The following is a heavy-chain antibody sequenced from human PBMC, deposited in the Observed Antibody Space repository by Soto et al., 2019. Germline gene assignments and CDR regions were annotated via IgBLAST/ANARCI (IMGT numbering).Heavy chain of an antibody. CDR2: IRGNGDPP. CDR1: GFTFSSYA. D-gene: IGHD5-12*01. J-gene: IGHJ4*02. V-gene: IGHV3-64D*06. Sequence: GGSLRLSCSASGFTFSSYAMHWVRQAPGKGLEYVSGIRGNGDPPFYADSVKGRFTISRDNSKNTLYLQMSSLSADDTAVYYCVKSRGGNNFDFFDWGQGALVTVS. CDR3: VKSRGGNNFDFFD.